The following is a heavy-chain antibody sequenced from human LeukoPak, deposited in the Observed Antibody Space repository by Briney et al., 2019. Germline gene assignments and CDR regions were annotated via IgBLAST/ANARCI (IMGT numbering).Heavy chain of an antibody. D-gene: IGHD2-2*01. CDR1: GFTFSSYE. Sequence: GGSLRLSCAASGFTFSSYEMNWVRQAPGKGLEWVSYISSSGSTIYYADSVKGRFTISRDNAKNSLYLQMNSLRAEDTAVYYRARGDIVVVPAASPFDYWGQGTLVTVSS. J-gene: IGHJ4*02. CDR2: ISSSGSTI. CDR3: ARGDIVVVPAASPFDY. V-gene: IGHV3-48*03.